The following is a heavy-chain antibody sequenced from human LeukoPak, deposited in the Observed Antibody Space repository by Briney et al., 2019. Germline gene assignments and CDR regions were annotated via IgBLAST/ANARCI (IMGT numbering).Heavy chain of an antibody. Sequence: PGESLKISCKAPGYSFTSYWIGWVRQMPGKGLEWMGITYPGDSDTRCSPSFQGQVTISADKSISTAYLQWSSLKASDTAMYYCARPWGDGYNYADYWGQGTLVTVSS. CDR1: GYSFTSYW. D-gene: IGHD5-24*01. J-gene: IGHJ4*02. V-gene: IGHV5-51*01. CDR3: ARPWGDGYNYADY. CDR2: TYPGDSDT.